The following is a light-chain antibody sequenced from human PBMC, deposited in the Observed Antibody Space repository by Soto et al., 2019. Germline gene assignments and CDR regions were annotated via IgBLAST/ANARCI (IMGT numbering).Light chain of an antibody. V-gene: IGLV2-14*01. CDR3: SSYTSSSTLV. CDR1: RSDVGGYDY. J-gene: IGLJ2*01. Sequence: QSALTQPASVSGSPGQSITISCTGSRSDVGGYDYVSWYQHHPGKAPKLVIYEVNNRPSGVSDRFSGSKSDNTASLTISGLQSEDEADYYCSSYTSSSTLVFGGGTKVTVL. CDR2: EVN.